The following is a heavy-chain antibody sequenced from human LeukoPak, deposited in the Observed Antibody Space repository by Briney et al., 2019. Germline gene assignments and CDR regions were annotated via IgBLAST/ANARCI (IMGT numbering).Heavy chain of an antibody. D-gene: IGHD4-17*01. CDR1: GYSISSGYY. Sequence: PSETLSLTCTVSGYSISSGYYWGWIRRRPGKGLEWIGSIYHSGSTYYNPSLKSRVTISVDTSKNQFSLKLSSVTAADTAVYYCARDSRLGFTVTTQFDYWGQGTLVTVSS. CDR2: IYHSGST. V-gene: IGHV4-38-2*02. CDR3: ARDSRLGFTVTTQFDY. J-gene: IGHJ4*02.